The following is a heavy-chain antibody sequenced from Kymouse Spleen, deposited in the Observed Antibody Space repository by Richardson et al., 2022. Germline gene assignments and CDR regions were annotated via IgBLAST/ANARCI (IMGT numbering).Heavy chain of an antibody. CDR1: GFTFSSYG. Sequence: QVQLVESGGGVVQPGRSLRLSCAASGFTFSSYGMHWVRQAPGKGLEWVAVIWYDGSNKYYADSVKGRFTISRDNSKNTLYLQMNSLRAEDTAVYYCAREEITMVRGGGNWFDPWGQGTLVTVSS. CDR3: AREEITMVRGGGNWFDP. J-gene: IGHJ5*02. D-gene: IGHD3-10*01. V-gene: IGHV3-33*01. CDR2: IWYDGSNK.